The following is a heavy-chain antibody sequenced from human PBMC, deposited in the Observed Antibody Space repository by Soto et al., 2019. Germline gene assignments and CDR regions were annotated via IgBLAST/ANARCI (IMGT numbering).Heavy chain of an antibody. V-gene: IGHV4-30-4*01. D-gene: IGHD2-15*01. J-gene: IGHJ6*02. CDR2: IYYSGST. CDR3: AASPDAGGSYYPRDYYGMDV. CDR1: GGSIRSGDYY. Sequence: SETLSLTCTVFGGSIRSGDYYWSWIRQPPGKGLEWIGYIYYSGSTYYNPSLKSRVAISLDTSKNQFSLKLSSVTATDTAVYYCAASPDAGGSYYPRDYYGMDVWGQGTTVTVSS.